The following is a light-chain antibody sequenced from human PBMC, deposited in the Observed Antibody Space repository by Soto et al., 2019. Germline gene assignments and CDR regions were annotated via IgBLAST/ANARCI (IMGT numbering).Light chain of an antibody. J-gene: IGLJ2*01. CDR3: QSYDSSLSALV. V-gene: IGLV1-40*01. CDR2: GNF. CDR1: SSNIGAGYD. Sequence: QLVLTQPPSVSGAPGQRVTISCTGNSSNIGAGYDVHWYQQLPETAPKLLISGNFNRPSGVPDRFSGSKSGTSASLAITGLQAEDEADYYCQSYDSSLSALVFGGGTKLTVL.